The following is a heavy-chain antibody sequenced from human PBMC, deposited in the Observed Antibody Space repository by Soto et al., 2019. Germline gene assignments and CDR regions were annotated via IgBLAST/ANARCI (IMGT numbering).Heavy chain of an antibody. J-gene: IGHJ4*02. CDR2: ISAYNGNT. Sequence: QVHLVQSGAEVKKPGASVKVSCTASGYTFTNFGISWVRQAPGQGLEWMGWISAYNGNTNYAQKFQGRVTMTTDTSTTTAYMELRSLRYDNTAVYYSARGGTPIDYWGQATLVTVSP. CDR1: GYTFTNFG. V-gene: IGHV1-18*01. D-gene: IGHD3-16*01. CDR3: ARGGTPIDY.